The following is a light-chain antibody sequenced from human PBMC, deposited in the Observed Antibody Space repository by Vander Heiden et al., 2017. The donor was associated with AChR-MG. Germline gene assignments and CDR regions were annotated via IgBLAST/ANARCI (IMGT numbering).Light chain of an antibody. V-gene: IGLV2-11*01. Sequence: QSALTQPRSVSGSPGQSVTISCTGTSSDVGNYDSVSWYQQHPGKAPKIIIYDVNKRPSGVPDRFSGSKSGNTASLTISGLQPEDEGDYYCCSYAGSYTWLFGGGTKLTVL. CDR3: CSYAGSYTWL. CDR2: DVN. CDR1: SSDVGNYDS. J-gene: IGLJ3*02.